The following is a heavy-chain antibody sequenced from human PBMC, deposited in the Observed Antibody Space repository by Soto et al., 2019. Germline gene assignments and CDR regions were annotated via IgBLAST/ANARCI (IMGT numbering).Heavy chain of an antibody. CDR1: GGSINSSDHF. Sequence: SETLSLTCSLSGGSINSSDHFWGWIRQPPGKRLEWIGYVYYSGTTNYNPSLKSRVTISVDLSKNQFSLRLSPVTTADTALYYCARTTAVPNTLRSRYFFDYWGQGTLVTVSS. CDR3: ARTTAVPNTLRSRYFFDY. J-gene: IGHJ4*02. D-gene: IGHD4-17*01. CDR2: VYYSGTT. V-gene: IGHV4-61*05.